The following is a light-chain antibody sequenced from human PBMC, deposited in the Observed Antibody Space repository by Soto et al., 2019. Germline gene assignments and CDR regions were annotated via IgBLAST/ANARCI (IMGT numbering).Light chain of an antibody. Sequence: DIQMTQSPSSLSASVGDRVTITCRTSQNINAWLAWYQQRPGQAPKLLIYDASTVQSGVPSRFSGSGSGTEFTLTISSLQPDDSATYYCQHYSLYSPWTFGQGGMVDIK. J-gene: IGKJ1*01. CDR3: QHYSLYSPWT. CDR1: QNINAW. V-gene: IGKV1-5*01. CDR2: DAS.